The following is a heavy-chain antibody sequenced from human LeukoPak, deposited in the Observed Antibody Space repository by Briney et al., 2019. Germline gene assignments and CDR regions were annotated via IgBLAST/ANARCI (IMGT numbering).Heavy chain of an antibody. CDR2: IDSDGSST. CDR1: GFTFSSYW. Sequence: QPGGSLRLSCAASGFTFSSYWMYWVRQAPGKGLVWVSRIDSDGSSTTYADSVKGRFTIPRDNAKNTLYLQMNSLRAEDTAVYYCASIVGASGGWGQGTLVTVSS. D-gene: IGHD1-26*01. V-gene: IGHV3-74*03. CDR3: ASIVGASGG. J-gene: IGHJ4*02.